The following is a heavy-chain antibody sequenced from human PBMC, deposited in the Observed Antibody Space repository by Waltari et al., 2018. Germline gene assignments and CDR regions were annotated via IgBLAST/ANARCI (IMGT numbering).Heavy chain of an antibody. V-gene: IGHV4-31*03. Sequence: QVQLQESGPGLVKPSQTLSLTCTVSGASIRNNAFYWSWIRQHPGKGLEWIGYIHYSGGTYYNPSLRSRVSISIDTSKNQFSLKLSSVTAADTAVYYCARGRSLPGVWFEHWGQGTLVTVSS. D-gene: IGHD1-26*01. J-gene: IGHJ5*02. CDR3: ARGRSLPGVWFEH. CDR1: GASIRNNAFY. CDR2: IHYSGGT.